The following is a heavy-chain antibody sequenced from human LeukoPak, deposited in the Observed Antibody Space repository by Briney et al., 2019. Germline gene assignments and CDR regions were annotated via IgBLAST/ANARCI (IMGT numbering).Heavy chain of an antibody. CDR3: AKDRRSVYYDSSGYLYFDY. J-gene: IGHJ4*02. CDR2: IWYDGSNK. D-gene: IGHD3-22*01. V-gene: IGHV3-33*06. CDR1: GFTFSSYG. Sequence: HPGRSLRLSCAASGFTFSSYGMHWVRQAPGKGLEWVAVIWYDGSNKYYADSVKGRFTISRDNSKNTLYLQMNSLRAEDTAVYYCAKDRRSVYYDSSGYLYFDYWGQGTLVTVSS.